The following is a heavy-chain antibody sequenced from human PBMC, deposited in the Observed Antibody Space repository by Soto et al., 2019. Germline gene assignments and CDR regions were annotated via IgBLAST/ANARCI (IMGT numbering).Heavy chain of an antibody. V-gene: IGHV3-23*01. CDR2: ITGSGGDT. CDR1: GFTFRIYA. J-gene: IGHJ4*02. Sequence: GGSLRLSCAPSGFTFRIYAMCCVRLSPGKGLVLVSAITGSGGDTYHADSVKGRFTISRYNTKNTLYLQMNSLKAEDTAVFYCAKGSASSRPYYFDYWGQGALVTVSS. D-gene: IGHD2-2*01. CDR3: AKGSASSRPYYFDY.